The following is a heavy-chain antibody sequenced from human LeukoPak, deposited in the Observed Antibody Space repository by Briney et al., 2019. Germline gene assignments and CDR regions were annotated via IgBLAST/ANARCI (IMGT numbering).Heavy chain of an antibody. D-gene: IGHD6-13*01. V-gene: IGHV3-48*04. CDR3: ARDSEYSSSWTRGH. J-gene: IGHJ4*02. CDR2: IGSSSSTI. CDR1: GFTFNSYS. Sequence: GGTLRLSCAASGFTFNSYSMIWVRQAPGKGLEGVSYIGSSSSTIYYGGSVKVRFPISRDIAKNSLYLQMNSLRVEDTAVYYCARDSEYSSSWTRGHWGQGTLVTVSS.